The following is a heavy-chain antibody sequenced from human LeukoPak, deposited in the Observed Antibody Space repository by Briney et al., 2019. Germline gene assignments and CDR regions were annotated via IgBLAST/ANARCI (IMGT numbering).Heavy chain of an antibody. Sequence: ASETLSLTCTVSGGSISSHYWSWIRQPPGKGMEWIGYISYSGSTNYNPSLKSRVTISVDRSKNQFSLKLSSVTAADTAVYYCIRGGDYNSLQYWGQGTLVTVTS. CDR3: IRGGDYNSLQY. D-gene: IGHD4-17*01. CDR1: GGSISSHY. V-gene: IGHV4-59*11. J-gene: IGHJ4*02. CDR2: ISYSGST.